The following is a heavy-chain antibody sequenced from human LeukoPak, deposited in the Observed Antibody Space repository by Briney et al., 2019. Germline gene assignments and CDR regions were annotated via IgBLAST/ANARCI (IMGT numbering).Heavy chain of an antibody. CDR1: GFSSSDYY. Sequence: GGSLRLSCAASGFSSSDYYMEWARQAPGKGLEWVGRIRNKANSHTTEYAASVKGRFTISRDDSRNSLFLLMNSLKTEDTAVYYCTSTETIVGAMGNWGQGTLVTVSS. D-gene: IGHD1-26*01. J-gene: IGHJ4*02. CDR3: TSTETIVGAMGN. CDR2: IRNKANSHTT. V-gene: IGHV3-72*01.